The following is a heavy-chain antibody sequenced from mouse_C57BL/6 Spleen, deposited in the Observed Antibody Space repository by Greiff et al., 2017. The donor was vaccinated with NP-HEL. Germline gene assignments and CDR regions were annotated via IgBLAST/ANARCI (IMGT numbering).Heavy chain of an antibody. CDR3: LPHYYGRSYDD. CDR1: GYTFTDYE. CDR2: IDPETGGT. V-gene: IGHV1-15*01. J-gene: IGHJ2*01. D-gene: IGHD1-1*01. Sequence: QVQLKESGAELVRPGASVTLSCKASGYTFTDYEMHWVKQTPVHGLEWIGAIDPETGGTAYNQKFKGKALLTADKSSSTAYMELRSLTSEDSAVYYCLPHYYGRSYDDWGQGTTLTVSS.